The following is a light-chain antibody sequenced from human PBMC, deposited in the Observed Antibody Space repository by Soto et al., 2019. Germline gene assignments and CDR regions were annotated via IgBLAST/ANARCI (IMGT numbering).Light chain of an antibody. CDR3: QQSYSLPYT. CDR2: AAS. V-gene: IGKV1-39*01. CDR1: QSIGKH. J-gene: IGKJ2*01. Sequence: DIQMTHSPSSLSASVGDTVTITCRASQSIGKHLNWYQQKPGKAPNLLIYAASSLQSGVSSRFSGSGSGTDFTLTISSLQPEDSATYYCQQSYSLPYTFGQGTKVDIK.